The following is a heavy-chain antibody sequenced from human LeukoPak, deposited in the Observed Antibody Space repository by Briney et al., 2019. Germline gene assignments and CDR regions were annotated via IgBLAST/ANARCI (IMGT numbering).Heavy chain of an antibody. Sequence: GGSLRLSCAASGFTVNSYYMGWVRQAPGKGLEWVSVIYSGGDTYYADSVKGRFTISRDNSKNMIYLEMSSLKAEDTAAYYCAKERNLEIAVAGTIFDYWGQGTLVTVSS. CDR3: AKERNLEIAVAGTIFDY. CDR1: GFTVNSYY. CDR2: IYSGGDT. D-gene: IGHD6-19*01. J-gene: IGHJ4*02. V-gene: IGHV3-66*01.